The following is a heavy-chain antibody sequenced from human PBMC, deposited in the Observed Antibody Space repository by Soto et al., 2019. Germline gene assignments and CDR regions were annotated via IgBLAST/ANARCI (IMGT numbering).Heavy chain of an antibody. Sequence: GGSLRLSCTASGFTFSDYEMNWVRQAPGKGLEWVSYITSGGRSIYYADSVKGRFIISRDNAENSLYLQMNSLRPEDTAVYYCVRRMASPDQWGQGTLVTVSS. CDR3: VRRMASPDQ. V-gene: IGHV3-48*03. D-gene: IGHD2-15*01. CDR2: ITSGGRSI. J-gene: IGHJ4*02. CDR1: GFTFSDYE.